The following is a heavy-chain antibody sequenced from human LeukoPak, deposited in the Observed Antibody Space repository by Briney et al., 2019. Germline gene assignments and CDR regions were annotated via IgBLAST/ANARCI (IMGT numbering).Heavy chain of an antibody. D-gene: IGHD5-24*01. V-gene: IGHV3-48*01. Sequence: GGSLRLSCAASGFTFSDYSMNWVRQAPGKGLEWISYIGIDSGNTNYADSVKGRFTISGVKAKNSLYLQTNSLRVEDTAVYYCARDYKYAFDNWGQGTLVTVSS. CDR2: IGIDSGNT. CDR1: GFTFSDYS. J-gene: IGHJ4*02. CDR3: ARDYKYAFDN.